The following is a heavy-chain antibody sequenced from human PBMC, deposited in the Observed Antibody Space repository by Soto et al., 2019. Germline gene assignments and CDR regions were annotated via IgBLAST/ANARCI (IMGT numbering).Heavy chain of an antibody. D-gene: IGHD6-6*01. J-gene: IGHJ6*03. CDR2: TYYRSKWYN. Sequence: PSQTLALTCAISGDSVSSNSAAWNWIRQSPSRGLEWLGSTYYRSKWYNDYAVSVKSRITINPDTSKSQFSLQLNSVTPEDTAVYYCARESLAARTKLDHYYCYYMYVWGKGTTVTVSS. CDR1: GDSVSSNSAA. CDR3: ARESLAARTKLDHYYCYYMYV. V-gene: IGHV6-1*01.